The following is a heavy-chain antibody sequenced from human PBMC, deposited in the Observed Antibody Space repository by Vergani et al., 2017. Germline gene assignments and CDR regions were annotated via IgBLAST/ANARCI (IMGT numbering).Heavy chain of an antibody. Sequence: QLQLQESGPGLVKPSETLSLTVTVPGGSISSSRYYWGWIRQPPGKGLEWIGSIYYSGSTYYNPSLKSRVTISVDTSNNQFSLKLSSVTDADTAVYYCARGVYGDCYFDYWGQGTLVTVSS. J-gene: IGHJ4*02. CDR3: ARGVYGDCYFDY. CDR2: IYYSGST. D-gene: IGHD4-17*01. CDR1: GGSISSSRYY. V-gene: IGHV4-39*01.